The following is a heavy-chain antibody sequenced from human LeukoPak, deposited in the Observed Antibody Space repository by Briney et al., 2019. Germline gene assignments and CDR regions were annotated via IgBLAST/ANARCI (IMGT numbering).Heavy chain of an antibody. CDR1: GFTFSSYW. CDR2: ISSSSSYI. D-gene: IGHD6-6*01. CDR3: ARGRIAARRGDFDY. J-gene: IGHJ4*02. V-gene: IGHV3-21*01. Sequence: GGSLRLSCAASGFTFSSYWMSWVRQAPGKGLEWVSSISSSSSYIYYADSVKGRFTISRDNAKNSLYLQMNSLRAEDTAVYYCARGRIAARRGDFDYWGQGTLVTVSS.